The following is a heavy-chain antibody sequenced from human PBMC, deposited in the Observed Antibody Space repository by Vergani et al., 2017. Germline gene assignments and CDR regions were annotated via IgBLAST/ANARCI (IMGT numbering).Heavy chain of an antibody. Sequence: EVQLVQSGAEVKKPGESLKISCKGSGYSFTSYWIGWVRQMPGKGLEWMGIIYPGDSDTRYSPSFQGQVTISADKSISTAYLQWSSLKASDTAMYYCARRTIFGVVIIDAFDIWGQGTMVTVSS. CDR2: IYPGDSDT. CDR1: GYSFTSYW. CDR3: ARRTIFGVVIIDAFDI. D-gene: IGHD3-3*01. J-gene: IGHJ3*02. V-gene: IGHV5-51*01.